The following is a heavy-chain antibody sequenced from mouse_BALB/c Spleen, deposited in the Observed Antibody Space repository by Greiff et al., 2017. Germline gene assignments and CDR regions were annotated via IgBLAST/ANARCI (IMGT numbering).Heavy chain of an antibody. J-gene: IGHJ4*01. D-gene: IGHD2-3*01. CDR1: GFSLTSYG. CDR2: IWGDGST. CDR3: ARVGDGYYVYAMDY. V-gene: IGHV2-6-7*01. Sequence: VQRVESGPGLVAPSQSLSITCTVSGFSLTSYGVNWVRQPPGKGLEWLGMIWGDGSTDYNSALKSRLSISKDNSKSQVFLKMNSLQTDDTARYYCARVGDGYYVYAMDYWGQGTSVTVSA.